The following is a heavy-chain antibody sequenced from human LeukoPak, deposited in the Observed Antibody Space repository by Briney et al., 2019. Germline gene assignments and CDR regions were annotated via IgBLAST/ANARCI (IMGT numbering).Heavy chain of an antibody. CDR2: IGPTGSDR. Sequence: GSLRLSCTASGLTFSTSGFNWVRQAPGKGLEWVASIGPTGSDRYHADSIKGRFAISRDNANNFLYLQMNSLRAEDTAVYYCATETNGRHYDYWGQGTLLTVSS. CDR3: ATETNGRHYDY. D-gene: IGHD1-14*01. CDR1: GLTFSTSG. J-gene: IGHJ4*02. V-gene: IGHV3-21*06.